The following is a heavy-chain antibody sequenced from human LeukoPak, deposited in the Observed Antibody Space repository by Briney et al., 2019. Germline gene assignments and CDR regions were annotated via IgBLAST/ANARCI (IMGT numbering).Heavy chain of an antibody. CDR3: VREDPNTYFFDF. CDR1: GCTFTSYH. Sequence: ASVTVSFTASGCTFTSYHMHWLRQAPGQGHEWMGIVKSSGDMTLYAQKFQGRVTVTRDTSTSTVYMELRSLRSEDTAVYYCVREDPNTYFFDFWGQGTLVTVSS. CDR2: VKSSGDMT. V-gene: IGHV1-46*01. J-gene: IGHJ4*02. D-gene: IGHD3-16*01.